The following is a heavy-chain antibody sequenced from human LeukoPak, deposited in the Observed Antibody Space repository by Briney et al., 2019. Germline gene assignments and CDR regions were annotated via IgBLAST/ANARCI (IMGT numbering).Heavy chain of an antibody. CDR1: GVSFSSYD. CDR3: ARLRFGKIGSYYFEY. D-gene: IGHD3-10*01. CDR2: ISPISTYI. J-gene: IGHJ4*02. V-gene: IGHV3-21*01. Sequence: GGSLRLSCAASGVSFSSYDMNWVRQAPGKGQEWVSSISPISTYIFYADSLKGRFTISRDNAKNSVYLEMNSLRAEDTAVYYCARLRFGKIGSYYFEYWGQGTLVIVSS.